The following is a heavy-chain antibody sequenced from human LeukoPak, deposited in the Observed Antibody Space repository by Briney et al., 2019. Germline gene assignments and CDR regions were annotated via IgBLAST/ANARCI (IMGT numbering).Heavy chain of an antibody. V-gene: IGHV1-18*01. CDR3: AREDLLDSSGYYY. J-gene: IGHJ4*02. Sequence: KLQGRVTMTTDTSTSTAYMELRSLRSDDTAVYYCAREDLLDSSGYYYWGQGTLVTVSS. D-gene: IGHD3-22*01.